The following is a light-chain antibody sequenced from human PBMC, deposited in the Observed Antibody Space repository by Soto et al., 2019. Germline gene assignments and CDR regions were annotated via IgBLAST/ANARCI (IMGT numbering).Light chain of an antibody. V-gene: IGKV1-5*03. Sequence: DIQMTQSPSSLSASVGDRVTITCRASQNIFSYLNWYQQKPGKAPKLLIYKASSLESGVPSRFSGSGSGTEFTLTISSLQPDDFATYYCQQYNSYPRTFGQGTKVDIK. CDR2: KAS. J-gene: IGKJ1*01. CDR3: QQYNSYPRT. CDR1: QNIFSY.